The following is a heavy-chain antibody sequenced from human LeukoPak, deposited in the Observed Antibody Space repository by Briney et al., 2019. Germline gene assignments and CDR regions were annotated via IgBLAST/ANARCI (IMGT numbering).Heavy chain of an antibody. V-gene: IGHV1-18*01. Sequence: ASVKVSCKASGYTFTDFGISWVRQAPGQGLEWMGWISAYNGNINYAENLQGRVTMTTDTSTNTAYMELRSLKSDDTAVYYCTRDCSGGSCYLVPSRFDPWGQGTLVTASS. CDR2: ISAYNGNI. CDR1: GYTFTDFG. CDR3: TRDCSGGSCYLVPSRFDP. D-gene: IGHD2-15*01. J-gene: IGHJ5*02.